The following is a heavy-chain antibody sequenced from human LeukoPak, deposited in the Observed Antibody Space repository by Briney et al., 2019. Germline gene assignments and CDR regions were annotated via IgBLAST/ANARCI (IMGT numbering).Heavy chain of an antibody. Sequence: ASVKVSCKASGYTFTSYAMHWVRQAPGQRLEWMGWINAGNGNTKYSQEFQGRVTITRDTSASAVYMELSSLRSDDMAVYYCAKDRSKGSYGDEFDHWGQGTLVTVSS. CDR3: AKDRSKGSYGDEFDH. CDR1: GYTFTSYA. V-gene: IGHV1-3*03. J-gene: IGHJ4*02. D-gene: IGHD1-26*01. CDR2: INAGNGNT.